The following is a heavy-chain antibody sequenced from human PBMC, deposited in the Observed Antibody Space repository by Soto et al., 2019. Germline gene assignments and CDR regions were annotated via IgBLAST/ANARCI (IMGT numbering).Heavy chain of an antibody. V-gene: IGHV3-74*01. CDR1: GFTFSSYW. CDR3: ASTISMIRGHGMDV. D-gene: IGHD3-10*01. Sequence: EVQLVESGGGVVQPGGSLRLSCAASGFTFSSYWMHWVRQAPGKGLVWVSRINGDESSTSYADSVEGRFTISRDNAKNTLSLQMNSLRADGTAVYYCASTISMIRGHGMDVWGQGTTVTVSS. CDR2: INGDESST. J-gene: IGHJ6*02.